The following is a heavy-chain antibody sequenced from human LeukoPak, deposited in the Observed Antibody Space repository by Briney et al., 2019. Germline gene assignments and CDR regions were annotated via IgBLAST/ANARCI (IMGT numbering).Heavy chain of an antibody. V-gene: IGHV3-74*01. Sequence: GGSLRLSCKASGFTLRNYWMHWVRQVPGKRLVWVSRISGDGSVTNYADSVQGRYTISRDNAKNILYLQINSLRSEDTAVYYCARYSSSSGGPSYYLDYWGRGTLVTVSS. D-gene: IGHD6-6*01. CDR1: GFTLRNYW. CDR2: ISGDGSVT. J-gene: IGHJ4*01. CDR3: ARYSSSSGGPSYYLDY.